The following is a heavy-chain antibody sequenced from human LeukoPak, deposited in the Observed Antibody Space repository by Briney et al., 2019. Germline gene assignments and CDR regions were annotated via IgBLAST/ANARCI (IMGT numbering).Heavy chain of an antibody. CDR2: INPNSGGT. CDR3: ARPYNWNDGGAVYYFDY. J-gene: IGHJ4*02. CDR1: GYTVTTYY. D-gene: IGHD1-20*01. Sequence: ASVKVSCKASGYTVTTYYMHWVRQAPGQGLEWMGWINPNSGGTNYAQQFQGRVTMTRDTSISTAYMGLSWLRSDDTAVYYCARPYNWNDGGAVYYFDYWGQGTQVTVSS. V-gene: IGHV1-2*02.